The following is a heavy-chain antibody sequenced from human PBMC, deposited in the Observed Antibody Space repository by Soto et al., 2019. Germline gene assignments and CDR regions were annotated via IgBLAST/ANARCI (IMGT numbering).Heavy chain of an antibody. CDR1: GSAFNGYY. J-gene: IGHJ4*02. Sequence: ASVKGSCKASGSAFNGYYIHWVRQAPGQGLEWMGWINPISGGTNYAQKFQGRVTMTRDTSIATVYMDLSRLKSDDTAVYYCARNYYDSSDRDYLDYWGQGTLVTVSS. D-gene: IGHD3-22*01. CDR2: INPISGGT. CDR3: ARNYYDSSDRDYLDY. V-gene: IGHV1-2*02.